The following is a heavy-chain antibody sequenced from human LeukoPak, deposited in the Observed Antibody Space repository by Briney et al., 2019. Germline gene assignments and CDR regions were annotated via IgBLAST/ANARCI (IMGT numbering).Heavy chain of an antibody. CDR2: INPSGGST. CDR1: GYTFTSYY. D-gene: IGHD3-16*02. V-gene: IGHV1-46*01. CDR3: ARGGRLYLSDY. Sequence: GASVKVSCKASGYTFTSYYMHWVRQAPGQGLEWMGIINPSGGSTGYAQKFQGRVTMTRDMSTSTVYMELSSLRSEDTAVYYCARGGRLYLSDYWGQGTLVTVSS. J-gene: IGHJ4*02.